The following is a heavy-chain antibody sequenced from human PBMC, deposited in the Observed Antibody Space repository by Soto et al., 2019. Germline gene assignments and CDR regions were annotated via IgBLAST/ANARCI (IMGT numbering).Heavy chain of an antibody. CDR1: GFTFSSYA. CDR3: AKTAVELRWSGLDALDI. CDR2: ISGSGGST. D-gene: IGHD1-7*01. J-gene: IGHJ3*02. V-gene: IGHV3-23*01. Sequence: GGSLRLSCAASGFTFSSYAMSWVRQAPGKGLEWVSAISGSGGSTYYADSVKGRFTISRANSKNTLYLQMNSLRAEDTAVYYCAKTAVELRWSGLDALDIWGQGTMVTVSS.